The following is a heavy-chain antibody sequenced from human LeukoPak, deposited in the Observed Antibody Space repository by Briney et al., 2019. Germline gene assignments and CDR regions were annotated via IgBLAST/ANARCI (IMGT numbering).Heavy chain of an antibody. V-gene: IGHV3-23*01. J-gene: IGHJ4*02. CDR2: ISGSGGST. CDR3: AKRPGHPRPQNFDY. CDR1: GFTFSSYA. D-gene: IGHD1-1*01. Sequence: GGSLRLSRAASGFTFSSYAMRWVRQAPGKGVEWVSAISGSGGSTYYADSVKGRFTISRDNSKNTLDLQMNSMRAEDTAVYYCAKRPGHPRPQNFDYWGQGTLVSVSS.